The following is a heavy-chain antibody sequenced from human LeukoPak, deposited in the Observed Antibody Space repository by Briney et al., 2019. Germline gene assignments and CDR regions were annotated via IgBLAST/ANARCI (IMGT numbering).Heavy chain of an antibody. V-gene: IGHV3-21*01. Sequence: GGSLRLSCAASGFTFSSYTINWVRQAPGKGLEWVSSISSSSSYADSVKGRFTISRDNAKNSLYLQMNSLRAEDTAVYYCARDRKRYYDFWSGLGAFDIWGQGTMVTVSS. D-gene: IGHD3-3*01. CDR1: GFTFSSYT. CDR3: ARDRKRYYDFWSGLGAFDI. J-gene: IGHJ3*02. CDR2: ISSSSS.